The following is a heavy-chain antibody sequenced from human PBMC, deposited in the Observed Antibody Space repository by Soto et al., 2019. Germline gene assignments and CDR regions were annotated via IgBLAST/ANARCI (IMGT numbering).Heavy chain of an antibody. V-gene: IGHV1-69*15. CDR3: ARGSSSWPYFDY. CDR2: IIPIFGTT. J-gene: IGHJ4*02. Sequence: QVQLVQSGAEVKKPGSSVKVSCKASGGTFSSYAISWVRQAPGQGLEWMGRIIPIFGTTNYAQRFQGRVTITADPSTNTAYLELSSLRSEDTAVYFCARGSSSWPYFDYWGQATLVTVSS. D-gene: IGHD6-13*01. CDR1: GGTFSSYA.